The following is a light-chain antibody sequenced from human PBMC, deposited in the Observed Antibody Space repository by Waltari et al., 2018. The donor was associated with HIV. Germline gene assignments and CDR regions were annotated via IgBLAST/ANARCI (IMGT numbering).Light chain of an antibody. CDR1: TSDVGSYNL. CDR3: CSYAGSSSSVV. Sequence: CTGTTSDVGSYNLVSWYQQHPGKAPKLIIYEVSQRPSGVSDRFSGSKSGNTASLTISGLQAADEADYHCCSYAGSSSSVVFGGGTKVTVL. CDR2: EVS. J-gene: IGLJ2*01. V-gene: IGLV2-23*02.